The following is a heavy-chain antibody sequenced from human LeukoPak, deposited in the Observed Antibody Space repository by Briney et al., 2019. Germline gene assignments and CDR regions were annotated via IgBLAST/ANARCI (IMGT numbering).Heavy chain of an antibody. J-gene: IGHJ3*02. Sequence: GGSLRLSCAASGFTVSSNYMSWVRQAPGKGLEWVSVIYSGGSTYYADSVKGRFTISRDNSKNTLYLPMNSLRAEDTAVYYCAREASSGSYYTDAFDIWGQGTMVTVSS. V-gene: IGHV3-66*01. D-gene: IGHD3-10*01. CDR2: IYSGGST. CDR3: AREASSGSYYTDAFDI. CDR1: GFTVSSNY.